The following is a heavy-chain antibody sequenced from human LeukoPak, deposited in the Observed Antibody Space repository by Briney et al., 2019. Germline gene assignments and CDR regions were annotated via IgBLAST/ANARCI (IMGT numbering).Heavy chain of an antibody. Sequence: SVKLSCKASGGTFSSYAISLVRHAPGQGLEWMGVIIPIFGAANDAQKCQGRVTNAAANSQRTAYLELSSLRSEEPGVYYCARDRGSYARLGSEGWFEPWGQRPLVTVS. J-gene: IGHJ5*02. CDR2: IIPIFGAA. CDR3: ARDRGSYARLGSEGWFEP. V-gene: IGHV1-69*06. CDR1: GGTFSSYA. D-gene: IGHD2-2*01.